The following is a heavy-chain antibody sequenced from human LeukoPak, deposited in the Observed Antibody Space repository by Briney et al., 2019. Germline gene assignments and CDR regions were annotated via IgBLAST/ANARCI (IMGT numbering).Heavy chain of an antibody. CDR2: IYPGDSDT. CDR1: GYNFTSYW. V-gene: IGHV5-51*01. D-gene: IGHD3-22*01. CDR3: ARSLNYYDSSGYLDY. Sequence: GESLKISCKGSGYNFTSYWIGWVRQMPGKGLEWMGIIYPGDSDTRYSPSFQGQVTISADKSISTAYLQWSSLKASDTAMYYCARSLNYYDSSGYLDYWGQGTLVTVSS. J-gene: IGHJ4*02.